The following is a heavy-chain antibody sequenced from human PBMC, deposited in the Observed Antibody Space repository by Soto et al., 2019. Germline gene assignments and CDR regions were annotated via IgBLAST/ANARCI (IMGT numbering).Heavy chain of an antibody. D-gene: IGHD1-26*01. CDR2: TYYRSKWYY. Sequence: SQTLSLTCVISGDSVSAYGSSWNWLRQSPSRGLEWLGRTYYRSKWYYEYALSVRGRMTINPDTPKNQFSLQLNFVIPEDTAVYFCSGARENPRNGMDLRGQGTTVTVSS. V-gene: IGHV6-1*01. CDR1: GDSVSAYGSS. J-gene: IGHJ6*02. CDR3: SGARENPRNGMDL.